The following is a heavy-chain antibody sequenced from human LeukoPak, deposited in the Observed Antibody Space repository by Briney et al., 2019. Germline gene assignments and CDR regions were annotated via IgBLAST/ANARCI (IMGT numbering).Heavy chain of an antibody. CDR1: GGSISSYY. CDR2: IYYSGST. D-gene: IGHD6-19*01. CDR3: ARLRPVAGYDAFNI. V-gene: IGHV4-59*08. Sequence: SETLSLTCSVSGGSISSYYWSWIRQPPGKGLEWIGYIYYSGSTNYNPSLKSRVTMSVDTSKNQFSLKLTSVTAADTAVYYCARLRPVAGYDAFNIWGHGTMVTVSS. J-gene: IGHJ3*02.